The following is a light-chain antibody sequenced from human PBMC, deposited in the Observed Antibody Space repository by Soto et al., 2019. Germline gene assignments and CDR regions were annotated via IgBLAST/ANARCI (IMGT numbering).Light chain of an antibody. CDR1: QGISSY. CDR2: LAS. CDR3: QQLFMYPPT. V-gene: IGKV1-9*01. J-gene: IGKJ3*01. Sequence: DIQLTQSPASLSASVGDRVTITCRASQGISSYLAWYQQKPGKAPKLLIYLASTLQSGVPSRFSGSGSGTDFTLTVSSLQPEDFATYYCQQLFMYPPTFGPGTKVDI.